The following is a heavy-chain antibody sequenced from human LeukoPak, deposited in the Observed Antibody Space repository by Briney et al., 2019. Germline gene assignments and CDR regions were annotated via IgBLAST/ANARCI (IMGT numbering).Heavy chain of an antibody. V-gene: IGHV1-24*01. CDR1: GSSLHDLP. J-gene: IGHJ4*02. CDR2: FDPENAEI. D-gene: IGHD3-3*01. Sequence: ASVKVSCKLSGSSLHDLPIQWVRQAGTKGLEWRAGFDPENAEIVYAQKFQGRVTMTEDTSTDTAYLELTSLTSDDTALYYCATRGSDFWSGFDHWGQGTQVTVSS. CDR3: ATRGSDFWSGFDH.